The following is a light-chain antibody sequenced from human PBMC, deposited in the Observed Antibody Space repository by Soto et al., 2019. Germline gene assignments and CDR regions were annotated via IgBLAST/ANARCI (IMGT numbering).Light chain of an antibody. CDR3: KQYNNWPWT. J-gene: IGKJ1*01. V-gene: IGKV3-15*01. CDR2: GAY. CDR1: QSISDT. Sequence: EIVLTQSPATLSVSPGGRATLSCRASQSISDTLAWYQQKPGQAPRLLLHGAYIRATGFQARFSGSGSGTGFTLTISSLQSEDFAVYYCKQYNNWPWTFGQGNKVDI.